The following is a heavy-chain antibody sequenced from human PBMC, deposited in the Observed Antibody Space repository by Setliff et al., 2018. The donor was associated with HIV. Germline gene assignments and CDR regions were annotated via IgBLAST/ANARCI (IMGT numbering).Heavy chain of an antibody. CDR2: IHYTGSN. CDR3: ARGGNSRAVWFDS. Sequence: PSETLSLTCTVSGGSVTSGGHYWSWIRQQPGKAPEWIGYIHYTGSNFYNPSLTDRLTISVDTSKNQFSLKLSYVTAADTAVYYCARGGNSRAVWFDSWGQGTLVTV. J-gene: IGHJ5*01. CDR1: GGSVTSGGHY. D-gene: IGHD5-12*01. V-gene: IGHV4-31*02.